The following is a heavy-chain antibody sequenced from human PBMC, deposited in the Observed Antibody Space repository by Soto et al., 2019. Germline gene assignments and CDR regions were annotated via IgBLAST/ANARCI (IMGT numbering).Heavy chain of an antibody. CDR2: INHSGST. Sequence: PSETLSLTCAVYGGSFSGYYWSWIRQPPGKGLEWIGEINHSGSTNYNPSLKSRVSISVDTSKNQFSLKLSSVTAADTAVYYCASGERMRSNSPLGYYYYYYGMDVWGQGTTVTVSS. D-gene: IGHD2-2*01. CDR3: ASGERMRSNSPLGYYYYYYGMDV. J-gene: IGHJ6*02. CDR1: GGSFSGYY. V-gene: IGHV4-34*01.